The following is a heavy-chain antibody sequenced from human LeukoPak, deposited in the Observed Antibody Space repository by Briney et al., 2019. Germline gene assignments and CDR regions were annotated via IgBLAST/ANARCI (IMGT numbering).Heavy chain of an antibody. CDR2: IYYSGST. CDR1: GVSITSYY. J-gene: IGHJ4*02. V-gene: IGHV4-39*07. D-gene: IGHD6-13*01. Sequence: SETLSLTCTVSGVSITSYYWGWIRQPPGKGLEWIGSIYYSGSTYYNPSLKSRVTISVDTSKNQFSLKLSSVTAADTAVYYCVVGIAAAVDYWGQGTLVTVSS. CDR3: VVGIAAAVDY.